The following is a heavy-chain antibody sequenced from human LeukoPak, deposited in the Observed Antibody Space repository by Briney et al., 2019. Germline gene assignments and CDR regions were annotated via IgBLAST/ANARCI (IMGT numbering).Heavy chain of an antibody. Sequence: ASVKVSCKASGYTFTGYYMHWVRQAPGQGLEWMGIINPSGGSTSYAQRFQGRVTMTRDMSTSTVYMELSSLRSEDTAVYYCARDLAMTTVTTFIDYWGQGTLVTVSS. D-gene: IGHD4-17*01. CDR1: GYTFTGYY. CDR3: ARDLAMTTVTTFIDY. V-gene: IGHV1-46*01. CDR2: INPSGGST. J-gene: IGHJ4*02.